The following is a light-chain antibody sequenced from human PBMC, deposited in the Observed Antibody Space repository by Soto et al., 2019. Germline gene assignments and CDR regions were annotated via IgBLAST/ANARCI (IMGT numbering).Light chain of an antibody. CDR3: AVWDGSLNVVV. CDR2: TNT. Sequence: QSALTQPPSASGTPGQRVTISCSGSTSNIGTNPVNWYQHLQGTAPKLLIYTNTQRPSGVPDRFSGSKSGTSASLAVSGLQSEDEGDYYCAVWDGSLNVVVFGGGTKLTVL. J-gene: IGLJ2*01. CDR1: TSNIGTNP. V-gene: IGLV1-44*01.